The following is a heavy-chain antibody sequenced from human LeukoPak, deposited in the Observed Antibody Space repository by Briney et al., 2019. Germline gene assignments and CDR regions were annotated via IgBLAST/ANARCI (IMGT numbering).Heavy chain of an antibody. CDR1: GFTFNTYG. J-gene: IGHJ6*03. D-gene: IGHD3-9*01. CDR3: ARETIRYFDWLSETGYYMDV. V-gene: IGHV3-21*01. CDR2: ISSSSSYI. Sequence: PGGSLRLSCVASGFTFNTYGMNWVRQAPGKGLEWVSSISSSSSYIYYADSVKGRFTISRDNAKNSLYLQMNSLRAEDTAVYYCARETIRYFDWLSETGYYMDVWGKGTTVTVSS.